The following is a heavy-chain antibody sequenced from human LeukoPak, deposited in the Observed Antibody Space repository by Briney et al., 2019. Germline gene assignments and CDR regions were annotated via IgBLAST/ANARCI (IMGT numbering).Heavy chain of an antibody. CDR3: ARGVVAATIYFDY. CDR1: GGSISSGGYS. V-gene: IGHV4-30-2*01. CDR2: IYHSGST. J-gene: IGHJ4*02. D-gene: IGHD2-15*01. Sequence: SQTLSLICAVSGGSISSGGYSWSWIRQPPGKGLEWIGYIYHSGSTYYNPSLKSRVTISVDRSKNQFSLKLSSVTAADTAVYYCARGVVAATIYFDYWGQGTLVTVSS.